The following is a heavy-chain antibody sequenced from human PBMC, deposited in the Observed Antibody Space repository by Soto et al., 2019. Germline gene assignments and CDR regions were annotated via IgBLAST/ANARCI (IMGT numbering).Heavy chain of an antibody. J-gene: IGHJ5*02. V-gene: IGHV4-34*01. CDR2: INHSGST. D-gene: IGHD3-3*01. CDR1: GGSFSGYY. CDR3: ARTRYENFWSGYYDWFDP. Sequence: SETLSLTCAVYGGSFSGYYWSWIRQPPGKGLEWIGEINHSGSTNYNPSLKSRVTISVDTSKNQFSLKLSSVTAADTAVYYCARTRYENFWSGYYDWFDPWGQGTLVTSPQ.